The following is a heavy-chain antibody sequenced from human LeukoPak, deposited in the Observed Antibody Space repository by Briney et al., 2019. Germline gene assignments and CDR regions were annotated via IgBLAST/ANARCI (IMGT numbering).Heavy chain of an antibody. Sequence: GGSLRLSCAASGFTFSSYEMNWVRQAPGKGLEWVSYISSSGSTIYYADSVKGRFTISRDNAKNSLYLQMNSLRAEDTAVYYCARASGQGGSYYHVVDYWGQGTLVTVSS. CDR1: GFTFSSYE. CDR2: ISSSGSTI. J-gene: IGHJ4*02. CDR3: ARASGQGGSYYHVVDY. D-gene: IGHD1-26*01. V-gene: IGHV3-48*03.